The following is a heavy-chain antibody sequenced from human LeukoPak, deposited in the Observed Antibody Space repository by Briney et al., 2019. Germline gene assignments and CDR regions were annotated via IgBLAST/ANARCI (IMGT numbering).Heavy chain of an antibody. CDR1: GFTFSSYS. J-gene: IGHJ6*03. V-gene: IGHV3-48*01. D-gene: IGHD4-17*01. CDR2: ISSSSSTI. CDR3: ARDTAYYYYYMDV. Sequence: PGGSLRLSCAASGFTFSSYSMNWVRQAPGKGLEWVSYISSSSSTIYYVDSVKGRFTISRDNAKNSLYLQMNSLRAEDTAVYYCARDTAYYYYYMDVWGKGTTVTISS.